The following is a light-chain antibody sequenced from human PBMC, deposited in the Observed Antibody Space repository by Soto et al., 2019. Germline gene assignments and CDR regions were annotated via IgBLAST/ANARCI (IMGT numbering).Light chain of an antibody. V-gene: IGKV1-17*03. J-gene: IGKJ1*01. CDR1: QGISKY. CDR3: LQHYAYPWT. Sequence: DIQMTQSPSAVSASVGDRVTITCRASQGISKYLAWFQQEPGKVPKRLVYTASTLQSGVPSRFSGSGSGTEFTLTISSLQPEDFATYYCLQHYAYPWTFGQGTEVEIK. CDR2: TAS.